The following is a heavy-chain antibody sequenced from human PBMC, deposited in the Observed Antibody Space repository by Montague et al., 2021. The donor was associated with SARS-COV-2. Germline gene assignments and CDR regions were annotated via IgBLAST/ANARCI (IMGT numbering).Heavy chain of an antibody. CDR3: ARAPRRSDCSGGSCYFPGWPNEYYFDF. CDR2: VSHPGSA. Sequence: SETLSLTCAVYTEAFNGYYWTWIRQPPGKGLEWIGEVSHPGSAKYNPSLKSRVTISVDTSKNQFSLKLSSVTAADTAVYYCARAPRRSDCSGGSCYFPGWPNEYYFDFWGQGTLVSVSS. V-gene: IGHV4-34*01. J-gene: IGHJ4*02. D-gene: IGHD2-15*01. CDR1: TEAFNGYY.